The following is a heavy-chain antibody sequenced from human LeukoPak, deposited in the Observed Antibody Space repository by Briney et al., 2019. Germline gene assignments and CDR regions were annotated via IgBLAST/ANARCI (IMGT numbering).Heavy chain of an antibody. D-gene: IGHD3-3*01. V-gene: IGHV1-69*05. J-gene: IGHJ3*01. CDR2: IIPKLGTV. CDR1: GGIFSDHA. CDR3: AGSRGLRFMECPL. Sequence: ASVKVSCKASGGIFSDHAIAWVRQAPGQGLEWMGGIIPKLGTVKYAEKFQGRVTITTDESSSTVYMEMSSLTSEDTAMFYCAGSRGLRFMECPLWGQGTMVIVSS.